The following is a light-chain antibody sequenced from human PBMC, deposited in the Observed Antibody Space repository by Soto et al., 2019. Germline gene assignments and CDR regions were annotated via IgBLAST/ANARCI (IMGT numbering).Light chain of an antibody. V-gene: IGKV4-1*01. CDR2: CAS. CDR3: QQYESTPPT. CDR1: QSVLYSSNNKNY. J-gene: IGKJ2*01. Sequence: DIVMTQSPDSLAVSLVERATINCKSSQSVLYSSNNKNYLAWYQQRPGQPPKLLIYCASTRESGVPDRFSGSGSGTDFTLTITSLQAEDVAVYYCQQYESTPPTFGQGTKLEIK.